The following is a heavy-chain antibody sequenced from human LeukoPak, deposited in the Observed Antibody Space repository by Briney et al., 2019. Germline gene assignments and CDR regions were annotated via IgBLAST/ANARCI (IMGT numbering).Heavy chain of an antibody. Sequence: SETLSLTCTVSGGSISGGGYYWSWIRQPPGKGLEWIGYIYHSGVTYYNPSLKSRVTISVDTSKNQFSLKLSSVTAADTAVYYCARAPHYYGSGSLALDYWGQGTLVTVSS. CDR1: GGSISGGGYY. D-gene: IGHD3-10*01. V-gene: IGHV4-30-2*01. CDR2: IYHSGVT. J-gene: IGHJ4*02. CDR3: ARAPHYYGSGSLALDY.